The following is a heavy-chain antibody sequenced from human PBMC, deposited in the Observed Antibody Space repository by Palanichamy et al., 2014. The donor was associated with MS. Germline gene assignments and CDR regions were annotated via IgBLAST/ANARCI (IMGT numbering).Heavy chain of an antibody. CDR3: ARDSCRGGGCYTPNFDY. CDR1: GYTFTSYV. V-gene: IGHV1-3*01. Sequence: QVHLVQSGAEVKEPGAPVKVSCKTSGYTFTSYVMHWVRQAPGQRLEWMGWINAGNGNTKYSQNFQGRVTFIRDTSASTAYMELSSLRSEDTAVYYCARDSCRGGGCYTPNFDYWGQGTPVTVSS. J-gene: IGHJ4*02. D-gene: IGHD2-21*01. CDR2: INAGNGNT.